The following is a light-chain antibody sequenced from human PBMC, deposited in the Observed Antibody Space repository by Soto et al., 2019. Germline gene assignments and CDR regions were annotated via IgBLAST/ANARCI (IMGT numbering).Light chain of an antibody. CDR2: AAS. CDR3: QQTYSTPLT. V-gene: IGKV1-39*01. J-gene: IGKJ4*01. Sequence: DIQMTNSQPSLSASVGGRVAISSRASHYISTYVNWYQQRPGKAPKLLIYAASSLQSGVPSRFSGSGSGTDFTLTISSLQPEDFATYYCQQTYSTPLTVGGGTKVDIK. CDR1: HYISTY.